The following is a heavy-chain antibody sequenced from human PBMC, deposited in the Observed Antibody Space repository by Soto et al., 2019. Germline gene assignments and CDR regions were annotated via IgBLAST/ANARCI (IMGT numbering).Heavy chain of an antibody. Sequence: PSDTLALTFTVSGCSISSYYWSWIRQPPGKGLEWIGYIYYSGSTNYNPSLKSRVTISVDTSKNQFSLKLSSVTAADTAVYYCARRRTPPYYCHMDVWGKGTTGTVTS. CDR3: ARRRTPPYYCHMDV. CDR1: GCSISSYY. D-gene: IGHD1-7*01. J-gene: IGHJ6*03. CDR2: IYYSGST. V-gene: IGHV4-59*08.